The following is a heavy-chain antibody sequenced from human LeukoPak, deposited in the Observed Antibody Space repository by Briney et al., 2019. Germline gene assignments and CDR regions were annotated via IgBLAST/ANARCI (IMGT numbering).Heavy chain of an antibody. CDR1: GGSISSGDYY. J-gene: IGHJ4*02. Sequence: SQTLSLTCTVSGGSISSGDYYWSWIRQPPGKGLEWIGYIYYSGSTYYNPSLKSRVTISVDTSKNQFSLKLSSVTAADTAVYYCASVVGAYHRPFDYWGQGTLVTVSS. V-gene: IGHV4-30-4*01. CDR2: IYYSGST. CDR3: ASVVGAYHRPFDY. D-gene: IGHD1-26*01.